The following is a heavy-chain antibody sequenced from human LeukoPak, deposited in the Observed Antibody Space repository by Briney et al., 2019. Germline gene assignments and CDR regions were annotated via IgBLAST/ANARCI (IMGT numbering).Heavy chain of an antibody. Sequence: ASVKVSCTASGYTFTGFYIHWVRQAPGQGLEWMGWINPKSGDTNYLQKLQGRVTMTRDTSISTAYMELSRLRSDDTAVYYCTRGPNVYGSGRSWFDPWGQGTLVTVSS. CDR2: INPKSGDT. V-gene: IGHV1-2*02. J-gene: IGHJ5*02. CDR3: TRGPNVYGSGRSWFDP. D-gene: IGHD3-10*01. CDR1: GYTFTGFY.